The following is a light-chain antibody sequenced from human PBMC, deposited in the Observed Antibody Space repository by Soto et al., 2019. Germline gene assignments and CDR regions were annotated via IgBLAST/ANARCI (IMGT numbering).Light chain of an antibody. Sequence: QSALTQPASVSGSPGQSITISCTGTSSDVGGYNFVSWSQQHPGKAPKLMIYEVSNRPPGVSYRFSGSKSGNTASLTISGLQAEDEADYYCSSYTSSTTLPYVFGTGTKVTVL. CDR3: SSYTSSTTLPYV. CDR1: SSDVGGYNF. CDR2: EVS. V-gene: IGLV2-14*01. J-gene: IGLJ1*01.